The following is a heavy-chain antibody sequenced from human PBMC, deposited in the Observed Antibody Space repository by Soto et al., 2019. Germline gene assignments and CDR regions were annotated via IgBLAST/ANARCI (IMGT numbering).Heavy chain of an antibody. J-gene: IGHJ4*02. V-gene: IGHV3-23*01. D-gene: IGHD2-8*02. CDR3: AKRMCVVCYGDDY. Sequence: EVQLLESGGGLVQPGGSLRLSCAASGFTFSSFAMSWVRQAPGKGLEWVSTISDNGGSTYYADSVKGRFTISRDNSKNTLYLQMNSLRAEDTAVYYCAKRMCVVCYGDDYWGQGTLVTVSS. CDR2: ISDNGGST. CDR1: GFTFSSFA.